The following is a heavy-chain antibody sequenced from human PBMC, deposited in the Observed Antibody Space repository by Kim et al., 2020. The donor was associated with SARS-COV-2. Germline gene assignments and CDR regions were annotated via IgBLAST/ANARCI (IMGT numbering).Heavy chain of an antibody. Sequence: ETLSLTCAVYGGSFSGYYWSWTRQPPGKGLEWIGEINHSGSTNYNPSLKSRVTISVDTSKNQFSLKLSSVTAADTAVYYCARGGGYYGGNLRYWGQGTLVTVSS. D-gene: IGHD4-17*01. CDR1: GGSFSGYY. J-gene: IGHJ4*02. V-gene: IGHV4-34*01. CDR2: INHSGST. CDR3: ARGGGYYGGNLRY.